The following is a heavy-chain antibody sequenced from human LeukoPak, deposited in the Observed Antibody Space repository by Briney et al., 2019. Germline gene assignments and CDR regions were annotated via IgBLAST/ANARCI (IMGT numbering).Heavy chain of an antibody. CDR3: ARDVSYDYGVYEVSYFQP. Sequence: SVTVSCKPSGGTFSSYTISWVRQAPGQGREWMGWIIPILGIANYAQKFQGRATITADKSTSSAYMELSSLRSEYTAVQYWARDVSYDYGVYEVSYFQPWAQRTRVTVPS. V-gene: IGHV1-69*10. CDR2: IIPILGIA. CDR1: GGTFSSYT. D-gene: IGHD4-17*01. J-gene: IGHJ1*01.